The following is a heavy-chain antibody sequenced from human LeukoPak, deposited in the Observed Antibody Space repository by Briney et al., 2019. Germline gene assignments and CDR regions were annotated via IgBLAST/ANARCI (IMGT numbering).Heavy chain of an antibody. CDR2: INHSGST. J-gene: IGHJ4*02. D-gene: IGHD3-22*01. CDR3: ARGPQYYYDSSGYRPRTNDY. V-gene: IGHV4-34*01. Sequence: SETLSLTCAVYGGSFSGYYWSWIRQPPGKGLEWIGEINHSGSTNYNPSLKSRVTISVDTSKNQFSLKLSSVTAADTAVYYCARGPQYYYDSSGYRPRTNDYWGQGTLVTVSS. CDR1: GGSFSGYY.